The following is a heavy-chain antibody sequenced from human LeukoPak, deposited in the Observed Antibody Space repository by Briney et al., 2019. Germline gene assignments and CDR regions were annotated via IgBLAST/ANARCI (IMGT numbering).Heavy chain of an antibody. J-gene: IGHJ2*01. CDR1: GGSISSSSYY. CDR3: ARAARGYCTNGVCHDGGSWYFDL. D-gene: IGHD2-8*01. V-gene: IGHV4-39*07. Sequence: SETLSLTCTVSGGSISSSSYYWGWIRQPPGKGLEWIGSIYYSGSTYYNPSLKSRVTISVDTSKNQFSLKLSSVTAADTAVYYCARAARGYCTNGVCHDGGSWYFDLWGRGTLVTVSS. CDR2: IYYSGST.